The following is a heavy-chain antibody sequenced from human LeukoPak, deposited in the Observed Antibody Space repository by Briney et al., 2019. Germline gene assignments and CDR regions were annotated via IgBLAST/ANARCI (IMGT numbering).Heavy chain of an antibody. J-gene: IGHJ4*02. V-gene: IGHV3-21*01. CDR2: ISHSSTYI. CDR1: GFTFGTFG. Sequence: GGSLRLSCAASGFTFGTFGFNWVRQAPGKGLEWVSSISHSSTYISYADSVKGRFTISRDNARNSLYLQMDSLRAEDTAVYYCARGYYYDSSVAYWGQGTLVTVSS. D-gene: IGHD3-22*01. CDR3: ARGYYYDSSVAY.